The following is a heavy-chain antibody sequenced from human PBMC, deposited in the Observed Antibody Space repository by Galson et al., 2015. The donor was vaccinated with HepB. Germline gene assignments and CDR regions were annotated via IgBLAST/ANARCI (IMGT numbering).Heavy chain of an antibody. CDR2: IIPMLGIT. J-gene: IGHJ4*02. Sequence: SVKVSCKASGDTFSSSTISWVRQAPGQGLEWMGRIIPMLGITNYAQKFQGRVTITAHRFTSTAYIELSSLTSEDTAVYYCARELEVQPHYYGSGRGFDFWGQGTLVTVSS. CDR3: ARELEVQPHYYGSGRGFDF. CDR1: GDTFSSST. V-gene: IGHV1-69*04. D-gene: IGHD3-10*01.